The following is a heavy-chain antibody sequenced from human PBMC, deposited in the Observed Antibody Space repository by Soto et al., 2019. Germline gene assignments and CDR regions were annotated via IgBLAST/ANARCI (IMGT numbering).Heavy chain of an antibody. J-gene: IGHJ4*02. CDR2: IDWDDDK. D-gene: IGHD6-13*01. CDR3: ARISGSSPTVYFDY. Sequence: SGPTLVNPTQTLTLTCTFSGFSLSTSGMCVSWIRQPPGKALEWLARIDWDDDKYYSTSLKTRLTISKDTSKNQVVLTMTNMDPVDTAMYYCARISGSSPTVYFDYWGQGTLVTVSS. CDR1: GFSLSTSGMC. V-gene: IGHV2-70*11.